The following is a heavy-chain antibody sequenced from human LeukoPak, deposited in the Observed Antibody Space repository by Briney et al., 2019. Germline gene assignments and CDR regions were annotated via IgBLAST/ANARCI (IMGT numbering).Heavy chain of an antibody. CDR2: ISGSGGST. J-gene: IGHJ4*02. CDR1: GFTFSSYA. D-gene: IGHD6-6*01. Sequence: PGGSLRLSCAASGFTFSSYAMSWVRQAPGKGLEWVSAISGSGGSTYHADSVKGRFTISRDNSKNTLYLQMNSLRAEDTAVYYCAKSSEEYSSSHFDYWGQGTLVTISS. CDR3: AKSSEEYSSSHFDY. V-gene: IGHV3-23*01.